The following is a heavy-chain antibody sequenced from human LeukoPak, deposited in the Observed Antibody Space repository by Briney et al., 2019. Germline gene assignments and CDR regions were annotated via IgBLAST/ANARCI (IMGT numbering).Heavy chain of an antibody. Sequence: SSETLSLTCAVYGGSFSGYYWSWIRQPPGKGLEWIGEINHSGGTNCNPSLKSRVTISVDTSKNQFSLKLSSVTAADTAVFYCARENSGSYREFDYWGQGTLVTVSS. CDR1: GGSFSGYY. CDR3: ARENSGSYREFDY. V-gene: IGHV4-34*01. D-gene: IGHD1-26*01. CDR2: INHSGGT. J-gene: IGHJ4*02.